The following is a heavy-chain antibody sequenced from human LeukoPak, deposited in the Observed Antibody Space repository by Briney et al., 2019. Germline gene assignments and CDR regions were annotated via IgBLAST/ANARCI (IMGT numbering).Heavy chain of an antibody. CDR3: ARAFGYSSSWYEYNWFDP. D-gene: IGHD6-13*01. J-gene: IGHJ5*02. V-gene: IGHV4-59*01. Sequence: SETLSLTCTVSGGSISSYYWSWIRQPPGKGPEWIGYIYYSGSTNYNPSLKSRVTISVDTSKNQFSLKLSSVTAADTAVYYCARAFGYSSSWYEYNWFDPWGQGTQVTVSS. CDR2: IYYSGST. CDR1: GGSISSYY.